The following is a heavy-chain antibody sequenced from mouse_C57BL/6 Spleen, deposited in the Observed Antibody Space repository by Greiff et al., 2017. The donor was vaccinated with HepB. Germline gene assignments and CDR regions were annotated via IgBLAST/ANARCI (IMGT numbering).Heavy chain of an antibody. J-gene: IGHJ2*01. Sequence: QVQLQQPGAELVRPGTSVKLSCKASGYTFTSYWMHWVKQRPGQGLEWIGVIDPSDSYTNYNQKFKGKATLTVDTASSTAYMQLSSLTSEDSAVYYGERGESMVTTRDYFDYWGQGTTLTVSS. CDR2: IDPSDSYT. D-gene: IGHD2-2*01. CDR3: ERGESMVTTRDYFDY. CDR1: GYTFTSYW. V-gene: IGHV1-59*01.